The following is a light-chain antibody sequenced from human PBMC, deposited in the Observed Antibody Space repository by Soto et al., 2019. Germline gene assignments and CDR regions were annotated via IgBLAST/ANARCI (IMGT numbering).Light chain of an antibody. J-gene: IGKJ4*01. CDR2: DAS. V-gene: IGKV1-5*01. Sequence: GDRVTITCRASQSIGTWLAWYQQKAGKAPNLMIHDASSLESGVPARFSGSGSGTEFILTISSLQPDDFATYYCQQYNRYPLTFGGGTKVEIK. CDR3: QQYNRYPLT. CDR1: QSIGTW.